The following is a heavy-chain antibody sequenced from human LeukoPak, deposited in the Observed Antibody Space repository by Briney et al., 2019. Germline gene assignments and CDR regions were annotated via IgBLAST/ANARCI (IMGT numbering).Heavy chain of an antibody. V-gene: IGHV3-30*18. Sequence: GGSLRLSCAASGFTFSSYGMHWVRQAPGKGLEWGAVISYDGSNKYYADSVKGRFTISRDNSKNTLYLQMNSLRAEDTAVYYCAKDRRSGSYFDYWGQGTLVTVSS. J-gene: IGHJ4*02. CDR2: ISYDGSNK. CDR3: AKDRRSGSYFDY. CDR1: GFTFSSYG. D-gene: IGHD1-26*01.